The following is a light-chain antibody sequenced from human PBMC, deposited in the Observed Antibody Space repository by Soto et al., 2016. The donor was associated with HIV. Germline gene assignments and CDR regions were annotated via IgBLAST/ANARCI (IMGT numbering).Light chain of an antibody. CDR3: QQANSFPLT. CDR2: DAS. V-gene: IGKV1-12*01. CDR1: EGISIW. Sequence: DIQMTQSPSSVPASVGDRVTITCRASEGISIWLAWYQQKPGKAPNLLICDASSLQSGVPSRFSGSGSGTDFTLTISSLQPEDFATYYCQQANSFPLTFGGGTKVEIK. J-gene: IGKJ4*01.